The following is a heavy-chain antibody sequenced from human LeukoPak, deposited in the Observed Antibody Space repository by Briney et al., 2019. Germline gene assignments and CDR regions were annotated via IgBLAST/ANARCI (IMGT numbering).Heavy chain of an antibody. CDR3: ARLVAVAGTGYWFDP. D-gene: IGHD6-19*01. Sequence: PSETLSLTCTVSGGSISSYYWSWIRQPPGKGLEWIGYIYYSGSTNYNPSLKSRVTMSVDTSKNQFSLKLSSVTAADTAVYYCARLVAVAGTGYWFDPWGQGTLVTVSS. CDR1: GGSISSYY. CDR2: IYYSGST. V-gene: IGHV4-59*12. J-gene: IGHJ5*02.